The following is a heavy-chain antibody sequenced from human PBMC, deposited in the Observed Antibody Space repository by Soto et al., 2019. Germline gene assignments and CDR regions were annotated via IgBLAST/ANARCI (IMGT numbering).Heavy chain of an antibody. D-gene: IGHD2-15*01. CDR2: VSIGGST. CDR3: AKRRGAGGHFDY. CDR1: GFTFSSYA. Sequence: LRLSCAASGFTFSSYAMGWDRQGPGKGLEWVAVVSIGGSTHYADSVRGRFTISRDNSKNTLSLQMNSLTAEDTAVYFCAKRRGAGGHFDYWGQGALVTVSS. V-gene: IGHV3-23*01. J-gene: IGHJ4*02.